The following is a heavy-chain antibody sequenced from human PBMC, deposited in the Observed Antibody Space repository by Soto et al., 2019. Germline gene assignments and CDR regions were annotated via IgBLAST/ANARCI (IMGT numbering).Heavy chain of an antibody. V-gene: IGHV3-30-3*01. CDR2: ISYDGSNK. J-gene: IGHJ6*02. Sequence: GGSLRLSCAASGFTFSSYAMHWVRQAPGKGLEWVAVISYDGSNKYYADSVKGRFTISRDNSKNTLYLQMNSLRAEDTAVYYCARAADIRPYYYNGMDIWGQGTTVTVSS. CDR3: ARAADIRPYYYNGMDI. D-gene: IGHD3-9*01. CDR1: GFTFSSYA.